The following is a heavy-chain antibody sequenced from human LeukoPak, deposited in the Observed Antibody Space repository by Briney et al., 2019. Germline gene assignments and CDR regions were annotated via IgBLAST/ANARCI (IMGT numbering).Heavy chain of an antibody. Sequence: ASVKVSCKASGYTFTSYYMHWVRQAPGQGLEWMGIINPSGGSTSYAQKFQGRVTMTRDTSTSTVYMELSSLRSEDTAVYYCARRGTKTVAGTHYYYYMDVWGKGTTVTVSS. V-gene: IGHV1-46*01. J-gene: IGHJ6*03. CDR1: GYTFTSYY. D-gene: IGHD6-13*01. CDR3: ARRGTKTVAGTHYYYYMDV. CDR2: INPSGGST.